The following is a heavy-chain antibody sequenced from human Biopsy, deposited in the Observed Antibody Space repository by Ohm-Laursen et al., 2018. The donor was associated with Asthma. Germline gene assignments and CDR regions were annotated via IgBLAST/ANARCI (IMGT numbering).Heavy chain of an antibody. CDR1: GFSMDTNSYF. Sequence: TLSLTCPISGFSMDTNSYFWGWIRQPPVKGLEWIGHIYYSGSTYYNPSLKSRVSISLDTSKNQFSLSLTSVTAADTAVYYCARTTYGHDGFDPWGQGTLVTVSS. CDR3: ARTTYGHDGFDP. V-gene: IGHV4-31*03. J-gene: IGHJ5*02. CDR2: IYYSGST. D-gene: IGHD4-17*01.